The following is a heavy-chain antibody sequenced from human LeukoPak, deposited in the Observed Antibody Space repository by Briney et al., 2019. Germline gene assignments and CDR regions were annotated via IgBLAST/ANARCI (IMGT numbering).Heavy chain of an antibody. CDR2: ISRSGSTI. J-gene: IGHJ4*02. Sequence: GGSLRLSCAASGFPFSRYELNWVRQAPGKGLEWVSYISRSGSTIYCADSVKGRFTISRDNARNSLYLQMNSLRAEDTAGYYCARDRGYGGNSHYFDYWGQGTLVTVSS. CDR3: ARDRGYGGNSHYFDY. CDR1: GFPFSRYE. D-gene: IGHD4-23*01. V-gene: IGHV3-48*03.